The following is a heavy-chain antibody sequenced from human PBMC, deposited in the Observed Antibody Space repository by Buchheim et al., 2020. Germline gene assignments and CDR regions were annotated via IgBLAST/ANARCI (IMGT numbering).Heavy chain of an antibody. V-gene: IGHV3-23*01. CDR1: GFTFSSYA. J-gene: IGHJ2*01. Sequence: EVQLLESGGGLVQPGGSLRLSCAASGFTFSSYAMSWVRQAPGKGLEWVSAISGSGGSTYYADSVKGRFTISRANSKNTLYLQMNSLRAEDTAVYYCAKVLYDFWSGSYWYFDLWGRGTL. CDR3: AKVLYDFWSGSYWYFDL. CDR2: ISGSGGST. D-gene: IGHD3-3*01.